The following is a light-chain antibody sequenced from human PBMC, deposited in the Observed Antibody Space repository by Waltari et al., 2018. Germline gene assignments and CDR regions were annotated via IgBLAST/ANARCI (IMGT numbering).Light chain of an antibody. V-gene: IGKV3-15*01. CDR3: QQYHESPPIT. CDR2: GVS. J-gene: IGKJ3*01. CDR1: QSISSQ. Sequence: EIVMTQSPATLSVSPGERATLSCRASQSISSQLAWYQQKPGQAPRLLIYGVSTSATGIPARFSGSGSGTEFTLTISSLQSEDFAVYFCQQYHESPPITFGPGTKVDIK.